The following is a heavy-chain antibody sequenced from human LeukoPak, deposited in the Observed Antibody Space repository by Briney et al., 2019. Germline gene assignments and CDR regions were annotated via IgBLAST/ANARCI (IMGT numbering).Heavy chain of an antibody. CDR2: IYTSGST. V-gene: IGHV4-61*02. Sequence: SETLSLTCTVSGGSISSGSYYWSWIRQPAGKGLEWIGRIYTSGSTNYNPSLKSRVTISVDTSKNHFSLMLSSVTAADTAVYYCARSVGYYGSGSYLEFDPWGQGTLVTVSS. J-gene: IGHJ5*02. D-gene: IGHD3-10*01. CDR3: ARSVGYYGSGSYLEFDP. CDR1: GGSISSGSYY.